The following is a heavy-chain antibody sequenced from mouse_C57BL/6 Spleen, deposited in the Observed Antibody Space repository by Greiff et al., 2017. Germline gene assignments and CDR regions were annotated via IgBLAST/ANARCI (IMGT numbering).Heavy chain of an antibody. V-gene: IGHV1-69*01. CDR3: AIYYGNYPFAY. D-gene: IGHD2-1*01. J-gene: IGHJ3*01. Sequence: QVQLQQPGAELVMPGASVKLSCKASGYTFTSYWMHWVKQRPGQGLEWIGEIDPSDSYTNYNQKFKGKSTLTVDKSSSTAYMQLSSLTSEDSAVYYCAIYYGNYPFAYWGQGTLVTVSA. CDR2: IDPSDSYT. CDR1: GYTFTSYW.